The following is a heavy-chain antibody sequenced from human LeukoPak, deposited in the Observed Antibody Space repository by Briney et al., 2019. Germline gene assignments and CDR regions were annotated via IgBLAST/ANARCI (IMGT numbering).Heavy chain of an antibody. Sequence: NPSETLSLTCIVSGASISPYYWSWIPKSPGKGLEWTGYIFYSGSHKYNASLRSRVTISLDTSKNQFSLKVSSVTAAGTAVYYCARGHYGPGIGTYPSWGQGTLVTVSA. CDR1: GASISPYY. V-gene: IGHV4-59*01. D-gene: IGHD3-10*01. CDR2: IFYSGSH. CDR3: ARGHYGPGIGTYPS. J-gene: IGHJ4*02.